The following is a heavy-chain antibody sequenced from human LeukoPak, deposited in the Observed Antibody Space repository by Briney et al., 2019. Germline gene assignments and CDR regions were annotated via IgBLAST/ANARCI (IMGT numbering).Heavy chain of an antibody. CDR1: GGTFSSYA. J-gene: IGHJ3*02. CDR3: ARDRFEDTAMVTRAFDI. D-gene: IGHD5-18*01. V-gene: IGHV1-69*13. Sequence: SVKVSCKASGGTFSSYAISWVRQAPGQGLEWMGGIIPIFGTANYAQKFQGRVTITADESTSTAYMELSSLRSEDTAVYYCARDRFEDTAMVTRAFDIWGQGTMVTVSP. CDR2: IIPIFGTA.